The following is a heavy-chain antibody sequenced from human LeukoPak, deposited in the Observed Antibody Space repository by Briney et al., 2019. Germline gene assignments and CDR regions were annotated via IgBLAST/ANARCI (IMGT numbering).Heavy chain of an antibody. D-gene: IGHD4-17*01. CDR2: VWHSGAG. Sequence: PSETLSLTCTVSGCSISSGYYWGWIRQPPGKGVEWIGSVWHSGAGYYNPSLKSRVTISVDTSKNQFSLRLSSVTAADTAVYHCARAYAPFSQFTLTTSRFDPWGQGILVTVSS. J-gene: IGHJ5*02. CDR3: ARAYAPFSQFTLTTSRFDP. V-gene: IGHV4-38-2*02. CDR1: GCSISSGYY.